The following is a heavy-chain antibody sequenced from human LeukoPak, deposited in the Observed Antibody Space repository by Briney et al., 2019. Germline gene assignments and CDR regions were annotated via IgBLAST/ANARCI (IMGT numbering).Heavy chain of an antibody. V-gene: IGHV4-59*01. CDR3: ARYGGYGHY. Sequence: PSETLSLTCTVSGGSISSYYWSWIRQPPGKGLEWIGYIYYSGSTNYNPSPKSRVTISVDTSKNQFSLKLSSVTAADTAVYYCARYGGYGHYWGQGTLVTVSS. J-gene: IGHJ4*02. CDR2: IYYSGST. CDR1: GGSISSYY. D-gene: IGHD5-12*01.